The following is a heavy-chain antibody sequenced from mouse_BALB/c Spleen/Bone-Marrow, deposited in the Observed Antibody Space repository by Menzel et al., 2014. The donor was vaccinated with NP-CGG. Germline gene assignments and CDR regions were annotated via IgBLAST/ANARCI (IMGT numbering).Heavy chain of an antibody. CDR1: GYSFTDYT. CDR2: FNPNNGGT. Sequence: EGQLQQSGPELVKPGSSVKMSCKTSGYSFTDYTIHWVKQSHGESLEWIGDFNPNNGGTDYNQKFQDKATLTVDKSSRTAFMEFRSLTFEDSAVYYCARARWYDYWGQGTTLTVSS. V-gene: IGHV1-22*01. J-gene: IGHJ2*01. CDR3: ARARWYDY. D-gene: IGHD1-1*02.